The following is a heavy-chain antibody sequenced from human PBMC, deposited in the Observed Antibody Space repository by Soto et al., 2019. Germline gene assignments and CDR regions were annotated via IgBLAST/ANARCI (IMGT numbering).Heavy chain of an antibody. D-gene: IGHD2-2*01. J-gene: IGHJ4*03. CDR2: ISGSGGST. CDR3: AKLPEVVPAATFDY. V-gene: IGHV3-23*01. CDR1: GFTFSSYA. Sequence: GGSLRLSCAASGFTFSSYAMSWVRQAPGKGLEWVSAISGSGGSTYYADSVKGRFTISRDNSKNTLYLQMNSLRAEDTAVYYSAKLPEVVPAATFDYWGQGTTVTVSS.